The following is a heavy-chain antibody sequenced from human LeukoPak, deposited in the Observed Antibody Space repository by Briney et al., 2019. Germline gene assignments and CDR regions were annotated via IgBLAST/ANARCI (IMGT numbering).Heavy chain of an antibody. Sequence: GASVKVSCKASGYTFTAYYMHWVRQAPGQGLEWMGWINPKSGDTHYAQKFQGRVTMTRDTSISTAYMELSSLRSDDTAVYFCAREDYTNSRYYFDYWGQGALVTATS. D-gene: IGHD4-11*01. CDR1: GYTFTAYY. J-gene: IGHJ4*02. CDR3: AREDYTNSRYYFDY. CDR2: INPKSGDT. V-gene: IGHV1-2*02.